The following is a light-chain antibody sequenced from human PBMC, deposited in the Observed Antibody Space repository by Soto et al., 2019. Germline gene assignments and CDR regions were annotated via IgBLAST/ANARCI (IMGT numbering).Light chain of an antibody. J-gene: IGLJ2*01. V-gene: IGLV3-21*04. CDR1: NIESKS. CDR3: QVWDSSGDHVV. Sequence: SYELTQPPSVSVAPVKTARITCGGNNIESKSVHWYQQKPGQAPVLVIYYDSDRPSGIPERFSGSNSGNTATLTISRVEAGDEADYYCQVWDSSGDHVVLGGGTQLTVL. CDR2: YDS.